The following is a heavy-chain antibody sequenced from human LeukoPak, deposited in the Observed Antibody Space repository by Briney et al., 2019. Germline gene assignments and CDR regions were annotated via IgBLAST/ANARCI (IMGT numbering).Heavy chain of an antibody. CDR2: IWYDGSNK. CDR1: GFTFSSYG. CDR3: ARAAYDSSGYLTL. V-gene: IGHV3-33*01. D-gene: IGHD3-22*01. Sequence: PGRSLRLSCAASGFTFSSYGMHWVRQAPGKGLEWVAVIWYDGSNKYYADSVKGRFTISRDNSKNTLSLQMNILRAEDTAVYYCARAAYDSSGYLTLWGQGTLVAVSS. J-gene: IGHJ4*02.